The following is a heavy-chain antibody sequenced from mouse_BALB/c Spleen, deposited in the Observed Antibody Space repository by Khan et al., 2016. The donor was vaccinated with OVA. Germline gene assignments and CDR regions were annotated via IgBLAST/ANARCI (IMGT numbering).Heavy chain of an antibody. Sequence: DVQLQVSGPGLVKPSQSLSLTCTVTGYSITSDYAWNWIRQFPGNKLEWMGYISSTGSTSFNPSLKSRISFTRATSKNQFFLQLKSVTTEDTPTYYCARSHYCSYGYALDLWGRGTSVTVSA. CDR2: ISSTGST. CDR3: ARSHYCSYGYALDL. V-gene: IGHV3-2*02. CDR1: GYSITSDYA. J-gene: IGHJ4*01. D-gene: IGHD2-12*01.